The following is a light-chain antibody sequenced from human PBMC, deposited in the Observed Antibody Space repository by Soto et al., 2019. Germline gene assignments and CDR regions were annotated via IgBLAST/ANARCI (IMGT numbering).Light chain of an antibody. Sequence: AIQMTQSPSSLSASVGDRVTITCRESPGIRKDFGSYQVKPGKAPKLLIYAASTLQSGVPSRFSGSASGTDFTLTISSLQPEDFATYYCLQDYNYPRTFGQGTRVEI. V-gene: IGKV1-6*01. CDR1: PGIRKD. CDR3: LQDYNYPRT. CDR2: AAS. J-gene: IGKJ1*01.